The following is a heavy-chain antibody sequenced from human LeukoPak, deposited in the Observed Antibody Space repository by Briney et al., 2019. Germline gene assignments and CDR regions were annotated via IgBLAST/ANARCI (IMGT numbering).Heavy chain of an antibody. J-gene: IGHJ5*02. D-gene: IGHD6-13*01. Sequence: ASVKVSCKASGYTFTSYAMNWVRQAPGQGLEWMGWINTNTGNPTYAQGFTGRFVFSLDTSVSTAYLQISSLKAEDTAVYYCARVSSSWYVGWLDPWGQGTLVTVSS. V-gene: IGHV7-4-1*02. CDR3: ARVSSSWYVGWLDP. CDR2: INTNTGNP. CDR1: GYTFTSYA.